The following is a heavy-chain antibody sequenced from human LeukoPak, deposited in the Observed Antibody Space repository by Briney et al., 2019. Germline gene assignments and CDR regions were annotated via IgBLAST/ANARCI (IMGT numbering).Heavy chain of an antibody. J-gene: IGHJ3*02. CDR1: GFTFSSYA. CDR3: AKQIVVVVPAAMYATTFDI. V-gene: IGHV3-23*01. D-gene: IGHD2-2*01. Sequence: GGSLRLSCAASGFTFSSYAMSWVHQAPGKGLECVSAISGSGGSTYYADSVKGRFTISRDNSKNTLYLQMNSLRAEDTAVYYCAKQIVVVVPAAMYATTFDIWGQGTMVTVSS. CDR2: ISGSGGST.